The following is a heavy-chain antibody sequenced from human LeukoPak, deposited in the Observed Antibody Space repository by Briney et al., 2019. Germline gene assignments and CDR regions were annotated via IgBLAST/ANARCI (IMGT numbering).Heavy chain of an antibody. CDR3: ARDGV. V-gene: IGHV4-28*03. Sequence: KSSDTLSLTCAVTGYSFSRGNWWGWVRQPPGKGLEWIAYTYDDGGTYYMPSLESRVTLSVNRSKNQFSLNLTSVTAADTAVYYCARDGVWGKGTTVTVSS. J-gene: IGHJ6*04. CDR1: GYSFSRGNW. CDR2: TYDDGGT.